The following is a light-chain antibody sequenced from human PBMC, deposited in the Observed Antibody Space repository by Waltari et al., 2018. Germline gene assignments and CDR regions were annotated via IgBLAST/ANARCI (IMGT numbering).Light chain of an antibody. CDR1: QSLVHRDGNTH. Sequence: DVVMTQSPLSLPVTLGQAASISCKSSQSLVHRDGNTHLTWLQQRPGQSPRRLIYRVSKRDSGVPDRFSGSGSGTDFTLKISRVEAEDIGVYYCMQGTHWPYTFGQGTKLDIK. V-gene: IGKV2-30*02. CDR3: MQGTHWPYT. J-gene: IGKJ2*01. CDR2: RVS.